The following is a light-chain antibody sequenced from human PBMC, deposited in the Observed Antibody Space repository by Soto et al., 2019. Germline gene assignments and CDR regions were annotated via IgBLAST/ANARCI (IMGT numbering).Light chain of an antibody. CDR3: QQLWTYPLT. CDR1: QDVSRS. Sequence: DTQLTQSPSFLSASVGDRVTITCRASQDVSRSVGWYQQKPGKAPKLLISAASTLHSGVPSKFSGSGSGTEFTLTISSLQSEDFATYYCQQLWTYPLTFGGGTKVEI. CDR2: AAS. J-gene: IGKJ4*01. V-gene: IGKV1-9*01.